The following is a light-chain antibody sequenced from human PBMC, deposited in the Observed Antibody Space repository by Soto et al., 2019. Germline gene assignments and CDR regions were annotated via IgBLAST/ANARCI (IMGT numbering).Light chain of an antibody. V-gene: IGLV2-14*03. J-gene: IGLJ1*01. CDR3: GSYTTSNTRQQV. Sequence: QSVLTQPASVSGSPGQSITISCTGTSSGVGGYNYVSWYQHHPGKAPKLIIYDVTNRPSGVSNPFSGFKSGNTASLTISGLQPEDEADYYCGSYTTSNTRQQVSGTGTKVTVL. CDR2: DVT. CDR1: SSGVGGYNY.